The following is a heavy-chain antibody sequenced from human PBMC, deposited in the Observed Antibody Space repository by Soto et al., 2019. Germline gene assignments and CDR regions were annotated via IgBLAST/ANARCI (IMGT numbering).Heavy chain of an antibody. CDR3: ARRAASGSAGMDV. D-gene: IGHD5-12*01. CDR2: ITTSSTTI. Sequence: PGGSRRLSCAASEFTLSGYSMNWVRQAPGKGLEWVSYITTSSTTIYYVDPVKGRFTISRDNARNSLYLQMNSLRDEYTAVYYCARRAASGSAGMDVWGQGTTVTVSS. CDR1: EFTLSGYS. V-gene: IGHV3-48*02. J-gene: IGHJ6*02.